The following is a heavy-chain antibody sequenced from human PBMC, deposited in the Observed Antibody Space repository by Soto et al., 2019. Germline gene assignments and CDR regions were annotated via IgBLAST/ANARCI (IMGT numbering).Heavy chain of an antibody. Sequence: SETLSLTCSVSDGFTSSGGYYWSWIRQHPGKGLEWIGYIYYSGGTYYNPSLKSRATISVDTSKNQFSLKLTSVTAADTAVYYCARVGYSYGSGSYPVPNWFDPWGQGTLVTVSS. D-gene: IGHD3-10*01. CDR1: DGFTSSGGYY. CDR2: IYYSGGT. J-gene: IGHJ5*01. V-gene: IGHV4-31*03. CDR3: ARVGYSYGSGSYPVPNWFDP.